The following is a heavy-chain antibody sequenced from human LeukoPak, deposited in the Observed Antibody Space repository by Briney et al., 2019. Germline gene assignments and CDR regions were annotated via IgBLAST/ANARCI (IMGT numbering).Heavy chain of an antibody. V-gene: IGHV3-74*01. CDR3: AKISHSSSIFSQDYFDY. D-gene: IGHD6-6*01. Sequence: QPGGSLRLSCAASGFTFSSYWMHWVRQAPGKGLVWVSRINSDGSSTSYADSVKSRFTISRDNAKNTLYLHMNSLRAEDTAVYYCAKISHSSSIFSQDYFDYWGQGTLVTVSS. CDR1: GFTFSSYW. CDR2: INSDGSST. J-gene: IGHJ4*02.